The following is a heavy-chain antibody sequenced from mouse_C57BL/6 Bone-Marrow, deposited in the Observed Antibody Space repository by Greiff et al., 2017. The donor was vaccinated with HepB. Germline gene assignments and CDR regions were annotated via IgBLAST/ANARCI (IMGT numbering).Heavy chain of an antibody. J-gene: IGHJ3*01. CDR2: INPSTGGT. CDR3: ARYYYGRGFAY. Sequence: VQLKESGPELVKPGASVKISCKASGYSFTGYYMNWVKQSPEKSLEWIGEINPSTGGTTYNQKFKAKATLTVDKSSSTAYMQLKSLTSEDSAVYYCARYYYGRGFAYWGQGTLVTVSA. V-gene: IGHV1-42*01. D-gene: IGHD1-1*01. CDR1: GYSFTGYY.